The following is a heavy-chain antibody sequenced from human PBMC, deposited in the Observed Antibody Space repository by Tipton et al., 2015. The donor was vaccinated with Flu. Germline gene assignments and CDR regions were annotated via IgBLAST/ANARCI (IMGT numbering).Heavy chain of an antibody. Sequence: TLSLTCSVSGDSIDSRYYWGWIRQPPGKGLEWIGNIHRSGNTYHNPSLKSRVTISIDTSKNQFSLKLSSVTAADTAVYYCARREFSNYVSEPKNWFHPCGQGILVTVSS. D-gene: IGHD4-11*01. CDR1: GDSIDSRYY. CDR2: IHRSGNT. J-gene: IGHJ5*02. CDR3: ARREFSNYVSEPKNWFHP. V-gene: IGHV4-38-2*01.